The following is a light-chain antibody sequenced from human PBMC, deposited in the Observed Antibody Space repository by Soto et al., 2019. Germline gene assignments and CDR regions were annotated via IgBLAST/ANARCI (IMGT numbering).Light chain of an antibody. J-gene: IGKJ1*01. Sequence: DIQMTQSPSSVSASVGGRVTITCRASQGISSWLAWYQQKPGKAPKLLIYDASSLQSGVPFRFSGSGSGTDFTLTINSLQPDDFATYYCQHYNTYSGTFGQGTKVDIK. CDR2: DAS. CDR1: QGISSW. CDR3: QHYNTYSGT. V-gene: IGKV1-5*01.